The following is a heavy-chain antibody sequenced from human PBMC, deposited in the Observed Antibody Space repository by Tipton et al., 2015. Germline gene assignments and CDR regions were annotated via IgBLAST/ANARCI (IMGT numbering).Heavy chain of an antibody. D-gene: IGHD4-23*01. J-gene: IGHJ4*02. CDR1: DDSISNSYW. CDR2: IYHSGST. V-gene: IGHV4-4*02. CDR3: ARARGRHGGLFDS. Sequence: GLVKPSGTLSLTCVVSDDSISNSYWWSWVRQPPGKGLEWIGEIYHSGSTNSNPSLKSRVTISVDKSKNQFSLKLSSVTAADTAVYYCARARGRHGGLFDSWGQGTLVTVSS.